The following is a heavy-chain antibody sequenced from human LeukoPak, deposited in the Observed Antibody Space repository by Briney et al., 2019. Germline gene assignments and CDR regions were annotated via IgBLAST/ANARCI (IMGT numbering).Heavy chain of an antibody. CDR2: INPNSGGT. CDR3: ARAEFCAPNCYYYFYY. D-gene: IGHD2-21*02. J-gene: IGHJ4*02. Sequence: GASVKVSCKASGYTFTNYVLHWLRQAPGQGLEWMGWINPNSGGTNYARNFQGRVTMTRDTSIGTAYMELSRLTSDDTAVYYCARAEFCAPNCYYYFYYWGQGTLVTVSS. V-gene: IGHV1-2*02. CDR1: GYTFTNYV.